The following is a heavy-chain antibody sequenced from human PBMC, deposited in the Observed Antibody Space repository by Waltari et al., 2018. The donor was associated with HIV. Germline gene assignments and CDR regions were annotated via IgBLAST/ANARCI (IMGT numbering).Heavy chain of an antibody. CDR3: ARDRSSSLGRKNWFDP. CDR2: IYYSGST. CDR1: GGFISSSSYY. Sequence: QLQLQESGPGLVKPSETLSLTCTVSGGFISSSSYYWGWIRQPPGKGLEWIGSIYYSGSTYYNPARKSRVTISVDTSKNQFSLKLSSVTAADTAVYYCARDRSSSLGRKNWFDPWGQGTLVTVSS. V-gene: IGHV4-39*07. J-gene: IGHJ5*02. D-gene: IGHD6-13*01.